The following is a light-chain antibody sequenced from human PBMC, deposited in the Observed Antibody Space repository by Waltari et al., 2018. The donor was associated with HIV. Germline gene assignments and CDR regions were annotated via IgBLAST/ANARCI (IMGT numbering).Light chain of an antibody. CDR2: DVT. CDR3: CSYTSSYTL. CDR1: SSSFGGYNY. V-gene: IGLV2-11*01. J-gene: IGLJ2*01. Sequence: QSALTQPRSVSGSPGQSVTISGTGASSSFGGYNYFPWYQQDPGKAPKLMIYDVTKRPSGVPDRFSGSKSGNTASLTISGLQADDEADYFCCSYTSSYTLFGGGTKLTVL.